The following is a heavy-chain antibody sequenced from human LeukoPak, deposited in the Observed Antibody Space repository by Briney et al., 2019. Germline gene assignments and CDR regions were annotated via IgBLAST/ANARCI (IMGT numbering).Heavy chain of an antibody. V-gene: IGHV3-64D*09. D-gene: IGHD6-19*01. CDR3: VKVAVAGTFNVVFDI. Sequence: GGSLRLSCSASGFTFNSYAMHWVRQAPGKGLEYVSAISSNGGSTYYADSVKGRFTISRDNSKNTLYLQMSSLRAEDTAVYYCVKVAVAGTFNVVFDIWGQGTMVTVSS. J-gene: IGHJ3*02. CDR2: ISSNGGST. CDR1: GFTFNSYA.